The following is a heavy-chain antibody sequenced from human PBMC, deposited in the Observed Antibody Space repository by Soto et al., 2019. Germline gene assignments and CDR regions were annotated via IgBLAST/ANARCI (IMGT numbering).Heavy chain of an antibody. D-gene: IGHD3-10*01. CDR1: GFTLSDNY. CDR2: TRNKANRYTT. J-gene: IGHJ4*02. Sequence: EVQLVESGGGLVQPGGSLRLSCAGSGFTLSDNYMDWVRQAPGKGLEWVGRTRNKANRYTTEYAASVKGRFTVSRDESRNSLHLQMNSLKTEDTAVYYCVRTSHYGSGTWNCDFWGQGTVVTVSS. V-gene: IGHV3-72*01. CDR3: VRTSHYGSGTWNCDF.